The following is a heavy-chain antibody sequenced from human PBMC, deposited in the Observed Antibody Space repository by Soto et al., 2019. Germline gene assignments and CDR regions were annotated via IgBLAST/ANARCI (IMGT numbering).Heavy chain of an antibody. Sequence: QVQLVQSGAEVKKPGASVKVSCKASGYTFTSYGISWVRQAPGQGLEWMGWISAYNGNTNYAQKLQGRITMTTDTSTSTAYMELRSLRSDDTAVYYCARTRRLIAVAGIRFDPWGQGNLVTVAS. CDR2: ISAYNGNT. CDR3: ARTRRLIAVAGIRFDP. CDR1: GYTFTSYG. J-gene: IGHJ5*02. D-gene: IGHD6-13*01. V-gene: IGHV1-18*01.